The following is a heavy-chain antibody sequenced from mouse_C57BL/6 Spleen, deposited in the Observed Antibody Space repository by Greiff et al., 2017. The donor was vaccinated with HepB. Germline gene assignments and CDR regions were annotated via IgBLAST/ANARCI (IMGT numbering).Heavy chain of an antibody. D-gene: IGHD1-1*01. V-gene: IGHV1-50*01. Sequence: VQLQQPGAELVKPGASVKLSCKASGYTFTSYWMQWVKQRPGQGLEWIGEIDPSDSYTNYNQKFKGKATLTVDTSSSTAYMQLSSLTSEDSAVYYCARGDYYGSSYLFAYWGQGTLVTVSA. CDR1: GYTFTSYW. CDR3: ARGDYYGSSYLFAY. CDR2: IDPSDSYT. J-gene: IGHJ3*01.